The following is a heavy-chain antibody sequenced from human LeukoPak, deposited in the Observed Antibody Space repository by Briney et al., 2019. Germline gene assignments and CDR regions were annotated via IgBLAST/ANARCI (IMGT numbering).Heavy chain of an antibody. CDR2: INHSGST. D-gene: IGHD3-9*01. CDR3: ARGHPVWLPLTGLYYYYHMDV. CDR1: GGSFSGYY. Sequence: SETLSLTCAVYGGSFSGYYWSWIRQPPGKGLEWIGEINHSGSTNYNPSLKSRVTISVDTSKNQFSLKLSSVTAADTAVYYCARGHPVWLPLTGLYYYYHMDVWVKGTTVTVSS. V-gene: IGHV4-34*01. J-gene: IGHJ6*03.